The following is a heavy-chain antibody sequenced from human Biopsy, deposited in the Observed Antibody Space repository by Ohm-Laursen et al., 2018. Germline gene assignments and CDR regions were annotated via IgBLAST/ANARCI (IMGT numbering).Heavy chain of an antibody. CDR3: ARGDYFDSNGYFWFDP. J-gene: IGHJ5*02. CDR1: GGSISNNNYY. V-gene: IGHV4-39*01. Sequence: GTLSLTCTVSGGSISNNNYYWGWIRQPPGKGLEWIGSVFYRGSTHYKPSLKSRVNISVDTSKNQFSLKLNSVTAADTAVYYCARGDYFDSNGYFWFDPWGQGTLVTVSS. CDR2: VFYRGST. D-gene: IGHD3-22*01.